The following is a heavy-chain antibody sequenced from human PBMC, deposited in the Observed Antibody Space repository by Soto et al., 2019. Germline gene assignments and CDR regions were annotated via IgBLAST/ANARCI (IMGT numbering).Heavy chain of an antibody. J-gene: IGHJ4*02. Sequence: GESLKISCKGSGYSFTSYWISWVRQMPGKGLEWMGRIDPSDSYTNYSPSFQGHVTISADKFISTAYLQWSSLKASDTAMYYCARTYYYDSSGYFPGYWGQGTLVTV. CDR2: IDPSDSYT. D-gene: IGHD3-22*01. CDR1: GYSFTSYW. V-gene: IGHV5-10-1*01. CDR3: ARTYYYDSSGYFPGY.